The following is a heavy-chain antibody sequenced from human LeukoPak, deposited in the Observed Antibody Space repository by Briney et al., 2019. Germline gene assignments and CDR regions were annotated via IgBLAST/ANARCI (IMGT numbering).Heavy chain of an antibody. V-gene: IGHV4-4*07. CDR1: GGSISSYS. CDR2: IYTSGST. CDR3: ARDDVEGSNQD. J-gene: IGHJ4*02. Sequence: SETLSLTCTVSGGSISSYSWTWIRQPAGKGLEWIGRIYTSGSTNYNPSLKSRVTMSVDTSKNQFSLKLSSVTAADTAVYYCARDDVEGSNQDWGQGTLVTVSS. D-gene: IGHD5-24*01.